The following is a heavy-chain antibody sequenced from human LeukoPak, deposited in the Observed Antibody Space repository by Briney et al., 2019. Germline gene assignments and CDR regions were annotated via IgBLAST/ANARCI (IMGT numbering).Heavy chain of an antibody. CDR3: ARVTYGSGRPTSYYFDY. J-gene: IGHJ4*02. V-gene: IGHV4-59*01. D-gene: IGHD3-10*01. Sequence: SETLSLTCTVSGGSISSYYWSWIRQPPGKGLEWIGYIYYSGSTNYNPSLKSRVTISVDTSKNQFSLKLSSVTAADTAVYYCARVTYGSGRPTSYYFDYWGQGTLVTVSS. CDR2: IYYSGST. CDR1: GGSISSYY.